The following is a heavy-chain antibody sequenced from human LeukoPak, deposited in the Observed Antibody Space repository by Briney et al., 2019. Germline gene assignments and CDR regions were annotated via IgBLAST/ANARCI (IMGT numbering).Heavy chain of an antibody. CDR2: INPSGGST. CDR3: ARDHCSGGSCYIDFDY. D-gene: IGHD2-15*01. CDR1: GYTFTGYY. Sequence: ASVKVSCKASGYTFTGYYMHWVRQAPGQGLEWMGIINPSGGSTSYAQKFQGRVTMTRDTSTSTVYMELSSLRSEDTAVYYCARDHCSGGSCYIDFDYWGQGTLVTVSS. J-gene: IGHJ4*02. V-gene: IGHV1-46*01.